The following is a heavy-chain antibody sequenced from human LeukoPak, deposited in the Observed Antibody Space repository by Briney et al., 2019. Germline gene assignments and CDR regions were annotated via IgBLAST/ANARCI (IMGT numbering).Heavy chain of an antibody. CDR3: AREFSGSDGFFDC. CDR1: GFTVTSNY. CDR2: IYSGGVT. J-gene: IGHJ4*02. Sequence: PGGSLRLSCAASGFTVTSNYMSWVRQAPGKGLEWVSVIYSGGVTYYADSVKGRFTISRDNRKNTLFLRMNSLRAEDTAVYYCAREFSGSDGFFDCWGQGTLVTVSS. D-gene: IGHD6-19*01. V-gene: IGHV3-66*02.